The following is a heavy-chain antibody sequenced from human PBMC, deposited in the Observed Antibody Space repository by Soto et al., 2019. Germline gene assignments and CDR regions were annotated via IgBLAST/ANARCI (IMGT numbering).Heavy chain of an antibody. V-gene: IGHV3-9*01. CDR1: GFTFDDYA. CDR3: AKGQYSGSYHAFDI. D-gene: IGHD1-26*01. J-gene: IGHJ3*02. Sequence: GGSLRLSCAASGFTFDDYAMHWVRQAPGKGLEWVPGISWNSGSIGYADSVKGRFTISRDNAKNSLYLQMNSLRAEDTALYYCAKGQYSGSYHAFDIWGQGTMVTVSS. CDR2: ISWNSGSI.